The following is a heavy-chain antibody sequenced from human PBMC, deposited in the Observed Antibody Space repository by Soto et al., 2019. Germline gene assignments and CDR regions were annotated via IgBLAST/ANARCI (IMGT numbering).Heavy chain of an antibody. CDR1: GGSFSCYY. CDR3: ARGRPYLYYYFGMDV. CDR2: INHSGRT. V-gene: IGHV4-34*01. Sequence: SETLSLTCAVYGGSFSCYYWSWIRQAPGKGLEWIGEINHSGRTNYNPSLKSRVTISVDTSKNQFSLKLSSVPAADTAVYYCARGRPYLYYYFGMDVWGRGTTVTVAS. J-gene: IGHJ6*02.